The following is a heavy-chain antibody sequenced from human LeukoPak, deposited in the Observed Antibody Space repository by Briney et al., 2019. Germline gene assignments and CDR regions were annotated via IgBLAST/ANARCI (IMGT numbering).Heavy chain of an antibody. CDR3: ASPQYYYDSSGYSYYFDY. J-gene: IGHJ4*02. CDR1: GFTFSSYE. D-gene: IGHD3-22*01. CDR2: ISSSGSTI. Sequence: GGSLRLSCAASGFTFSSYEMNWVRQAPGKGLEWVSYISSSGSTIYYADSVKGRFTISRDNAKNSLYLQMNSLRAEDTAVYYCASPQYYYDSSGYSYYFDYWGQATLVTVSS. V-gene: IGHV3-48*03.